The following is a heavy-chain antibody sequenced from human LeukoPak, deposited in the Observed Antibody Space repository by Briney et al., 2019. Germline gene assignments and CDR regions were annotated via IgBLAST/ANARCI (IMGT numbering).Heavy chain of an antibody. CDR1: KFTFSSYV. Sequence: PGGSLRLSCGASKFTFSSYVMNWVRQVPGKGLEWVSSISSSSSYIYYADSVKGRFTISRDNAKNSLYLQMNSLRAEDTAVYYCAKDQRSIAVAGYFDSWGQGTLVTVSS. V-gene: IGHV3-21*04. CDR3: AKDQRSIAVAGYFDS. J-gene: IGHJ4*02. CDR2: ISSSSSYI. D-gene: IGHD6-19*01.